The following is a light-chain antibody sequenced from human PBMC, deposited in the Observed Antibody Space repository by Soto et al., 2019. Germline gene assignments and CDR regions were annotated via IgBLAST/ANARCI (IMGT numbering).Light chain of an antibody. J-gene: IGKJ4*01. V-gene: IGKV1-27*01. CDR1: QGINNR. CDR3: QNYNSAPPAGA. CDR2: AAS. Sequence: DVQMTQSPSSLSASVGDRVTITCRASQGINNRLAWYQQKPGKVPNLLIYAASTLRTGVPSRFSGSGSGTDLSLTISSLQPEDVATYYCQNYNSAPPAGAFGGGTKVVIK.